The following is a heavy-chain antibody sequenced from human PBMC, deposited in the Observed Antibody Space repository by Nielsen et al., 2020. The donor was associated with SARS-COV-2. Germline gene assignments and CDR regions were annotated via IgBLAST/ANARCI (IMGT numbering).Heavy chain of an antibody. D-gene: IGHD1-1*01. CDR1: NGSFSSYY. CDR2: INHRGTT. Sequence: SETLSLTCAVYNGSFSSYYWSWIRQSPGKVLEWIGEINHRGTTNYNPSLKSRVSISVDTSKKQFSLKLRSVTAADTALYYCATSTNVAFDLWGQGTLVAVSS. CDR3: ATSTNVAFDL. J-gene: IGHJ3*01. V-gene: IGHV4-34*01.